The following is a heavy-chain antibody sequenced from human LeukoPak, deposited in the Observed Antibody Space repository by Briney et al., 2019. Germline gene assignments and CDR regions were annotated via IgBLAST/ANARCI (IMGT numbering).Heavy chain of an antibody. CDR2: ISYDGSNK. Sequence: GGSLRLSCAASGFTFSSYAMHWVRQAPGKGLEWVAVISYDGSNKYYADSVRGRFTISRDNAKNTLYLQMNSLRAEDTAVYYCAREYHGWNYGFDYWGQGTLVTVSS. CDR3: AREYHGWNYGFDY. V-gene: IGHV3-30*04. J-gene: IGHJ4*02. CDR1: GFTFSSYA. D-gene: IGHD1-7*01.